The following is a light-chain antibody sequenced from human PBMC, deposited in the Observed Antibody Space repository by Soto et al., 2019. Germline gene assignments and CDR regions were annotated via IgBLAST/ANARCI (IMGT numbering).Light chain of an antibody. Sequence: QSALTQPASVSESPGQSITIPCTRTSSDVGGYNYVSWYQQYPGKAPKLIIYDVTNRPSGVSNRFSGSKSGNTASLTISGLQAEDEANYYCSSYTGSSTLVVFGGGTKLTVL. CDR1: SSDVGGYNY. J-gene: IGLJ2*01. CDR3: SSYTGSSTLVV. V-gene: IGLV2-14*03. CDR2: DVT.